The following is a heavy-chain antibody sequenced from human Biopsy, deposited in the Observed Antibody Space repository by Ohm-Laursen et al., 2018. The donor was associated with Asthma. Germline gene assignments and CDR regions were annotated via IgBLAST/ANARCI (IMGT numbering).Heavy chain of an antibody. D-gene: IGHD1-26*01. CDR1: GYTFINND. V-gene: IGHV1-8*01. CDR2: MNPNSGNT. CDR3: ARDLDQSWELLPFAYFALDV. Sequence: ASVKVSCKASGYTFINNDINWVRQAAGQGLEWMGWMNPNSGNTGYAQKFHGRVTMTRDTSINTVYMELSSLRSDDTAVYYCARDLDQSWELLPFAYFALDVWGQGTTVTVSS. J-gene: IGHJ6*02.